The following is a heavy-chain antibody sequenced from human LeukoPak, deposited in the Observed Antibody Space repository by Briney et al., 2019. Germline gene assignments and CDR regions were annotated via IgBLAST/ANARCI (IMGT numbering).Heavy chain of an antibody. CDR3: AREGIAAARNAFDI. CDR2: IYYSGTT. V-gene: IGHV4-59*01. Sequence: SETLSLTRTVAGASISTSYSSWIRQPRGELLGWIGYIYYSGTTNYNPSLKSRVTISVDTSKNQFSLKLSSVTAADTAVYYCAREGIAAARNAFDIWGQGTMVTVSS. D-gene: IGHD6-25*01. CDR1: GASISTSY. J-gene: IGHJ3*02.